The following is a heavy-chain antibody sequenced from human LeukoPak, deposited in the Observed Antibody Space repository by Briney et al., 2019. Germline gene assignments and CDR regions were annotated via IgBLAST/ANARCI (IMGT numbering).Heavy chain of an antibody. CDR1: GGSISSGGYS. J-gene: IGHJ5*02. Sequence: PSETLSLTCAVSGGSISSGGYSWSWIRQPPGKAMEFIAYIYYTGNTYFNPSLKSRVTISVDTSKNQFSLKLSSVTAADTAVYYCARVLAAAGNNWFGPWGQGTLVAVSS. V-gene: IGHV4-30-4*07. CDR2: IYYTGNT. D-gene: IGHD6-13*01. CDR3: ARVLAAAGNNWFGP.